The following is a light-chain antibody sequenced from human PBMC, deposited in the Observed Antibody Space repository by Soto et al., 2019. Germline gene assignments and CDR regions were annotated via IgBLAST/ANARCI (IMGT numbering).Light chain of an antibody. CDR3: SSYAGSNNFWV. CDR1: SSDVGGYNY. Sequence: QPVLTQPPSASGSPGQSVTISCTGTSSDVGGYNYVSWYQEYPGKAPKLMISEVSKRPSGVPDRFSGSKSGNTASLTVSGLQPEDEADYYCSSYAGSNNFWVFGGGTKLTVL. J-gene: IGLJ2*01. CDR2: EVS. V-gene: IGLV2-8*01.